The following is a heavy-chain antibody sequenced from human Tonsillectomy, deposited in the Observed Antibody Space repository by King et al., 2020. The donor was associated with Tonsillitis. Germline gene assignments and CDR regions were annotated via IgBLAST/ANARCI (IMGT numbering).Heavy chain of an antibody. CDR1: GFTVSSNY. Sequence: VQLVESGGGLIQPGGSLRLSCAASGFTVSSNYMSWVRQAPGKGLEWVSVIYSGGSTYYADSVKGRFTISRDNSKNTLYLQMNSLRAEDTAVYYCARYVRLYSSSWYYWGQGTLVTVSS. V-gene: IGHV3-53*01. D-gene: IGHD6-13*01. CDR2: IYSGGST. J-gene: IGHJ4*02. CDR3: ARYVRLYSSSWYY.